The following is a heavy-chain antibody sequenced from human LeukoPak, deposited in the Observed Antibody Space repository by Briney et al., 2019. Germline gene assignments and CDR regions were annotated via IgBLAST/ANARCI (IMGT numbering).Heavy chain of an antibody. CDR3: ARVGDPYYYYMDV. CDR1: GFTFSDYD. CDR2: ISSSGCTI. Sequence: GGSLRLSCAASGFTFSDYDMSWIRQAPGKGLEWVSYISSSGCTIYYADSVKGRFTISRDNAKNSLYLQMNSLRAEDTAVYYCARVGDPYYYYMDVWGKGTTVTVSS. J-gene: IGHJ6*03. V-gene: IGHV3-11*04.